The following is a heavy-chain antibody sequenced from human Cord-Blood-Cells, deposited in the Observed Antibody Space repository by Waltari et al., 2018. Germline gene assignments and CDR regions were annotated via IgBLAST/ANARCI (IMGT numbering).Heavy chain of an antibody. D-gene: IGHD6-6*01. CDR2: SIPIFGTA. CDR3: ARVPSSIAARFDP. Sequence: QVQLVQSGAEVKKPGSSVKVSCKASGGTFSSYAISWVRQAPGQGLEWMGGSIPIFGTANYGQTFQGRVAITADESTSTAYRELSSLRSEDTAVYYCARVPSSIAARFDPWGQGTLVTVSS. V-gene: IGHV1-69*12. CDR1: GGTFSSYA. J-gene: IGHJ5*02.